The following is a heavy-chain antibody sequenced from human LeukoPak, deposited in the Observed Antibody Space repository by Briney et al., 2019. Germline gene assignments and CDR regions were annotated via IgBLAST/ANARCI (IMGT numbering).Heavy chain of an antibody. V-gene: IGHV4-39*01. CDR1: GGSISSSSYY. CDR3: ARRSTAPIAGTGVNWFDP. D-gene: IGHD6-13*01. J-gene: IGHJ5*02. Sequence: SKTLSLTCTVSGGSISSSSYYWGWIRQPPGKGLEWIGSIYYSGSTYYNPSLKSRLTISVDTSKNQFSLKLSSVTAADTAVYYCARRSTAPIAGTGVNWFDPWGQGTLVTVSS. CDR2: IYYSGST.